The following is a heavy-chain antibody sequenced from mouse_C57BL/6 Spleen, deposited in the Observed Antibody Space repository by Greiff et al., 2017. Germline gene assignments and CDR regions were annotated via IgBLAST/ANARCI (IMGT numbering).Heavy chain of an antibody. Sequence: EVQLQQSGPELVKPGASVKIPCKASGYTFTDYNMDWVKQSHGKSLEWIGDINPNNGGTIYNQKFKGKATLPVDKSSSNAYMELLSLTSEDTAVYYCASYATTVVAPGWYFDVWGTGTTVTVSS. CDR1: GYTFTDYN. V-gene: IGHV1-18*01. J-gene: IGHJ1*03. CDR2: INPNNGGT. CDR3: ASYATTVVAPGWYFDV. D-gene: IGHD1-1*01.